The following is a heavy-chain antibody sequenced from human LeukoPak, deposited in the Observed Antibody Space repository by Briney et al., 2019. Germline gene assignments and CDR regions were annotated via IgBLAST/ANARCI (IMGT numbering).Heavy chain of an antibody. CDR1: GGSISSYY. CDR3: ARDFWSGEDYFDY. J-gene: IGHJ4*02. V-gene: IGHV4-59*12. CDR2: IYYSGRT. D-gene: IGHD3-3*01. Sequence: TETLSLTCTVSGGSISSYYWSWIRQHPEKGLEWIGYIYYSGRTYYNPSLMRRVTISLDTSKTQFSLKLSSVTAADTAVYYCARDFWSGEDYFDYWGQGTLVTVSS.